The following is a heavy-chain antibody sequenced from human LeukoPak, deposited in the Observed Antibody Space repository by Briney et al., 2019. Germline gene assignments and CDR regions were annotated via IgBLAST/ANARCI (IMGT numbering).Heavy chain of an antibody. CDR2: INSDGSST. D-gene: IGHD6-13*01. CDR1: GFTFSSYW. CDR3: ARDFYIAAAGTGWFDP. V-gene: IGHV3-74*01. J-gene: IGHJ5*02. Sequence: PGGSLRLSCAASGFTFSSYWMHWVRQAPGKGLVRVSRINSDGSSTSYADSVKGRFTISRDNAKNTLYLQMNSLRAEDTAVYYCARDFYIAAAGTGWFDPWGQGTLVTVSS.